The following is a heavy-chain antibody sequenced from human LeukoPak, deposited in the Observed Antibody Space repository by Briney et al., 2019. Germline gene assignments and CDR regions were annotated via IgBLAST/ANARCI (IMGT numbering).Heavy chain of an antibody. CDR2: IYTSGST. J-gene: IGHJ6*02. Sequence: EPSESLSLTCTVSGGSISSYYWSWVRQPAGKGLEWIGRIYTSGSTNYNPSLKSRVTMSVDTSKTQFSLQLSSVTAADTAVYYCARDGLWFGELLVYYGMDVWGQGTTVTVSS. V-gene: IGHV4-4*07. CDR3: ARDGLWFGELLVYYGMDV. CDR1: GGSISSYY. D-gene: IGHD3-10*01.